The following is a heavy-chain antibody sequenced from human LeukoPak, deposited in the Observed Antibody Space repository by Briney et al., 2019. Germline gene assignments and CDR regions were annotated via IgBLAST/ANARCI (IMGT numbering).Heavy chain of an antibody. CDR2: IHTSGRT. J-gene: IGHJ4*02. CDR1: GGFSSFYY. V-gene: IGHV4-4*09. D-gene: IGHD2-15*01. Sequence: ASETLSLTCTVSGGFSSFYYWTWIRQPPGKGLEWVGNIHTSGRTDYSPSLKSRVTMSIDTSKNQFSLRLSSVTAADTAVYYCARPGQSSWWVYFNYWGQGTLVTVSS. CDR3: ARPGQSSWWVYFNY.